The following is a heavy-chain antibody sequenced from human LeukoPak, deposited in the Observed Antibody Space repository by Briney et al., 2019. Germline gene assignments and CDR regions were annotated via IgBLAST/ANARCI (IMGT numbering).Heavy chain of an antibody. D-gene: IGHD2-21*02. J-gene: IGHJ6*02. CDR2: ISGSGGST. Sequence: GGSLRLSCAASGFTFSSYAMSWVRQAPGKGLEWVSAISGSGGSTYYADSVKGRFSISRDNSKNTLYLQMNSLRAEDTAVYYCAKDVAVVTAIYYYYYGMDVWGQGTTVTVS. CDR3: AKDVAVVTAIYYYYYGMDV. CDR1: GFTFSSYA. V-gene: IGHV3-23*01.